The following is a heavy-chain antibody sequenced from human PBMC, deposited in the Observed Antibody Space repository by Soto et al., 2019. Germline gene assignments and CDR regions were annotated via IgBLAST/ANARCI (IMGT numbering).Heavy chain of an antibody. CDR2: IIPGVGTT. Sequence: QVQLVQSGAEVKKPGSSVKVSCKASGDTFTTNSLNWVRQAPGQGLEWMGGIIPGVGTTKYAQKYQDRVTITGDKSTNTAYMELGSLRSDDTAVYYCARGLLYATTYFDYWGQGTPVTVSS. CDR1: GDTFTTNS. D-gene: IGHD2-8*01. J-gene: IGHJ4*02. V-gene: IGHV1-69*06. CDR3: ARGLLYATTYFDY.